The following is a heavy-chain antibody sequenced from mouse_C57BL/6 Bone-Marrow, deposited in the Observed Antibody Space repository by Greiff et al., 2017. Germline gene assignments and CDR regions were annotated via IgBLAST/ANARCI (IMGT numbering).Heavy chain of an antibody. D-gene: IGHD1-1*01. J-gene: IGHJ3*01. Sequence: LQESGAELARPGASVKLSCKASGYTFTSYGISWVKQRTGQGLEWIGEIYPRSGNTYYNEKFKGKATLTADKSSSTAYMELRSLTSEDSAVYFCAIYYYGIFAYWGQGTLVTVSA. V-gene: IGHV1-81*01. CDR3: AIYYYGIFAY. CDR1: GYTFTSYG. CDR2: IYPRSGNT.